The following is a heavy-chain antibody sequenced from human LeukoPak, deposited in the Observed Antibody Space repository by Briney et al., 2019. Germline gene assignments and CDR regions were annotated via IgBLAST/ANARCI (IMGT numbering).Heavy chain of an antibody. Sequence: SETLSLTCAVYGGSFSGYYWSWIRQPAGKGLEWIGRIYTSGSTNYNPSLKSRVTMSVDTSKNQFSLKLSSVTAADTAVYYCATWSGAHHKTFDSWGQGTLVTVSS. V-gene: IGHV4-59*10. CDR1: GGSFSGYY. D-gene: IGHD3-3*01. CDR3: ATWSGAHHKTFDS. J-gene: IGHJ4*02. CDR2: IYTSGST.